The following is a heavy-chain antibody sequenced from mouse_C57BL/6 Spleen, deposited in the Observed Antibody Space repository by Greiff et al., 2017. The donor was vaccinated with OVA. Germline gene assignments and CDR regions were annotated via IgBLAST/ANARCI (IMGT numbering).Heavy chain of an antibody. CDR2: IYPGSGNT. CDR1: GYTFTDYY. Sequence: VQLQQSGAELVRPGASVKLSCKASGYTFTDYYINWVKQRPGQGLEWIARIYPGSGNTYYNEKFKGKATLTAEKSSSTAYMQLSSLTSEDSAVYFCARGKTAQARDYFDYWGQGTTLTVSS. J-gene: IGHJ2*01. D-gene: IGHD3-2*02. V-gene: IGHV1-76*01. CDR3: ARGKTAQARDYFDY.